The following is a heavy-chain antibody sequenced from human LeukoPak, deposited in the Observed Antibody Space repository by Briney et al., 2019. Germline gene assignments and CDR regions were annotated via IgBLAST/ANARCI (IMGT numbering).Heavy chain of an antibody. V-gene: IGHV3-23*01. D-gene: IGHD2-21*02. Sequence: PGGSLRLSCAASGFTFNRYGMSWVRQAPGKGLEWVSGVSASGANRYYADSVKGRFTISRDNSKNTLYLQMNSLRAEDTAVYYCAKVSALVGGDCCTIDYWGQGTLVTVSS. CDR2: VSASGANR. CDR1: GFTFNRYG. J-gene: IGHJ4*02. CDR3: AKVSALVGGDCCTIDY.